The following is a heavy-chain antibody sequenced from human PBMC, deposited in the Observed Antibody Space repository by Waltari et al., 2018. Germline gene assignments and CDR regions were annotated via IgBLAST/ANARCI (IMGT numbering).Heavy chain of an antibody. D-gene: IGHD3-22*01. J-gene: IGHJ1*01. CDR1: GFTFRDYF. Sequence: QVQLVESGGGLVKPGGSLRLSCAASGFTFRDYFMSWVRQSPGKGLELNSYISSRGTYTNDADPRKGRLTISRDDAKNSVYLQMNSLRAEDTAVYYCTRGEGDSGGYYIDSWGQGILVTVSS. V-gene: IGHV3-11*06. CDR3: TRGEGDSGGYYIDS. CDR2: ISSRGTYT.